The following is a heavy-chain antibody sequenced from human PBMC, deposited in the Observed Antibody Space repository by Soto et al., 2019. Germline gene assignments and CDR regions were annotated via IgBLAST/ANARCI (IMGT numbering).Heavy chain of an antibody. V-gene: IGHV4-39*07. D-gene: IGHD2-8*01. J-gene: IGHJ4*02. CDR3: ASYCTNGVCGFDY. CDR2: IYYSGST. CDR1: GGSISSSSYY. Sequence: SETLSLTCTVSGGSISSSSYYWGWIRRPPGKGLEWIGSIYYSGSTYYNPSLKSRVTISVDRSKNQFSLKLSSVTAADAAVYYCASYCTNGVCGFDYWGQGTLVTVSS.